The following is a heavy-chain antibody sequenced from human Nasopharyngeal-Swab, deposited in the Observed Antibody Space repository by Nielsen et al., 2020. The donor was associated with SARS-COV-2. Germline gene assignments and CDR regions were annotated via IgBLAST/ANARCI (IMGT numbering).Heavy chain of an antibody. J-gene: IGHJ4*02. CDR1: GFTFSSYA. CDR2: ISGSGGST. D-gene: IGHD4-17*01. V-gene: IGHV3-23*01. CDR3: AKDPRSNDYGDYFDY. Sequence: GESLKISCAASGFTFSSYAMSWVRQAPGKGLEWVSAISGSGGSTYYADSVKGRFTISRDNSKNTLCLQMNSLRAEDTAVYYCAKDPRSNDYGDYFDYWGQGTLVTVSS.